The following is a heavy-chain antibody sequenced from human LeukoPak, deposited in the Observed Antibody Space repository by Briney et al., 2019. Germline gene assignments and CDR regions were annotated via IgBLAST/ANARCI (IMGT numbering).Heavy chain of an antibody. J-gene: IGHJ4*02. Sequence: PSETLSLTCAVSGGSFSGYYWTWIHQPPGKGLEWIGEINHSGSANYNPSLMSRVTISLDTSKNHFSLNLSSVTAADTAVYYCARGQGTVTTHWGQGTLVTVSS. D-gene: IGHD4-11*01. CDR3: ARGQGTVTTH. V-gene: IGHV4-34*01. CDR2: INHSGSA. CDR1: GGSFSGYY.